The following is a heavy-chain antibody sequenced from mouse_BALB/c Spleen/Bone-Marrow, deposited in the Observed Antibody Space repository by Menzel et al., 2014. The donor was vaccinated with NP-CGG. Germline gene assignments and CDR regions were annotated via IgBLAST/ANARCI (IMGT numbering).Heavy chain of an antibody. J-gene: IGHJ3*01. CDR3: TREGAY. CDR1: GYTFTSYY. V-gene: IGHV1S81*02. CDR2: INHSNGYT. Sequence: QGQLQQPGAELVKNVASVKLSCKASGYTFTSYYLYWVKQRPGQGLVWVGEINHSNGYTNFNEKFKSKATLTVDKSSSTAYMELSSLTSEDSAVYYCTREGAYWGQWTLVTVSA.